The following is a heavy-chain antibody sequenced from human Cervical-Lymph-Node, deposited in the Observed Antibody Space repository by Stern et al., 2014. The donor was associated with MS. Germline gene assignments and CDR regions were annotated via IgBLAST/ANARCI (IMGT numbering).Heavy chain of an antibody. CDR3: ARASTRGFDY. J-gene: IGHJ4*02. Sequence: QVQLVQSGAEVKKPGSSVKVSCKASGGTFSSYGVNWVRQAPGQGLAWMGGIIPIFSRTNYAQKFQGRVTITADESTSTAYMELSSLRSEDTAVYFCARASTRGFDYWGQGTLVTVSS. CDR1: GGTFSSYG. CDR2: IIPIFSRT. D-gene: IGHD2/OR15-2a*01. V-gene: IGHV1-69*01.